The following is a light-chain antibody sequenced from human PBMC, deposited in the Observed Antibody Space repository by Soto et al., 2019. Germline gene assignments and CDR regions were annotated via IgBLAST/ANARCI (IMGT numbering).Light chain of an antibody. V-gene: IGKV3-11*01. CDR3: QQYSNWPPIT. CDR2: DAS. Sequence: EIVLTQAPATLSLSPGERANISCRASQSVTTYLAWYQQKPGQAPRLLIYDASDSATGIPARSSGSGSGTDFTLTISSLQSDDFAVYYCQQYSNWPPITFGHGTRLEI. J-gene: IGKJ5*01. CDR1: QSVTTY.